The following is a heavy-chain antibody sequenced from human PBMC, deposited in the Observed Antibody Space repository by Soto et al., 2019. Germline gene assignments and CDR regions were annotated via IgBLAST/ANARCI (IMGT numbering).Heavy chain of an antibody. D-gene: IGHD3-22*01. Sequence: QVQLVESGGGVVQPGRSLRLSCAASGFTFSSYGMHWVRQAPGKGLEWVAVIWYDGSNKYYADSVKGRFTISRDNSKNTLYLQMNSLRAEDPAVYYCARDVFYDSSGYYPVGYYYYGMDVWGQGTTVTVSS. J-gene: IGHJ6*02. V-gene: IGHV3-33*01. CDR2: IWYDGSNK. CDR3: ARDVFYDSSGYYPVGYYYYGMDV. CDR1: GFTFSSYG.